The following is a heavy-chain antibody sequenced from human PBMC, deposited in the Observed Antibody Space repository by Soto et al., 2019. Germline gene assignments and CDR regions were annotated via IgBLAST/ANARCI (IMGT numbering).Heavy chain of an antibody. CDR1: GFTFSSYA. V-gene: IGHV3-23*01. D-gene: IGHD3-10*01. CDR3: AKSGGSGIYGMDV. Sequence: EVQLLESGGGLVQPGGSLRLSCAASGFTFSSYAMSWVRQTPGKGLEWVSAISGGGGTTYNADSVKGRFTISRDNSKNTLYLQMNSLRAEDTAVYYCAKSGGSGIYGMDVWGQGTTVTVSS. J-gene: IGHJ6*02. CDR2: ISGGGGTT.